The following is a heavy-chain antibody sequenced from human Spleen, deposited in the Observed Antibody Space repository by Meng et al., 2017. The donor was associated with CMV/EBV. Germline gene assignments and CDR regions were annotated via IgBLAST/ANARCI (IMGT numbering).Heavy chain of an antibody. CDR3: ARGDARAAAGTSIWLDP. V-gene: IGHV1-2*02. CDR1: GYTFTSYG. D-gene: IGHD6-13*01. CDR2: INPNSGGT. Sequence: ASVKVSCKASGYTFTSYGISWVRQAPGQGREWRGWINPNSGGTNDAQKFPGRVTMTRDTSISTAYMELSRLRSDDTAVYYCARGDARAAAGTSIWLDPWGQGTLVTVSS. J-gene: IGHJ5*02.